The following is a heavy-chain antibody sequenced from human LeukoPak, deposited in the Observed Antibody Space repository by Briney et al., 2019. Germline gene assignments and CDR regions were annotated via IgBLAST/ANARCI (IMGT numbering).Heavy chain of an antibody. CDR3: ARDARPNYYTSGSGI. CDR1: GFTFSSYW. D-gene: IGHD3-10*01. J-gene: IGHJ4*02. CDR2: INQHGNEK. V-gene: IGHV3-7*01. Sequence: PGGSLRLSCATSGFTFSSYWMSWVRQAPGKGLEWVANINQHGNEKYYVDSVKGRFTISRDNAKNSLYLQMNSLRAGDTAVYYCARDARPNYYTSGSGIWGRGTLATVSS.